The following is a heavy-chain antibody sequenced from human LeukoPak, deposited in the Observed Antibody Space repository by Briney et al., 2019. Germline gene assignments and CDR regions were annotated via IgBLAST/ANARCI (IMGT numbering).Heavy chain of an antibody. CDR1: AFTFSTYA. J-gene: IGHJ4*02. CDR3: AKSERITVAGIDY. V-gene: IGHV3-23*01. D-gene: IGHD6-19*01. Sequence: GGSLRLSCAASAFTFSTYALSWVRQAPGKGLEWVSAISGSGGSTYYADSVKGRFTISRDNSKNTLYLQLNSLRAEDTAVYYCAKSERITVAGIDYWGQGTLVTVSS. CDR2: ISGSGGST.